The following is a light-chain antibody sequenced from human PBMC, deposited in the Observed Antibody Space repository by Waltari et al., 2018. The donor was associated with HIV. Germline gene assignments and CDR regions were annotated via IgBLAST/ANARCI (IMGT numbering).Light chain of an antibody. CDR2: AVN. J-gene: IGLJ3*02. CDR3: RSYSRTSTWV. Sequence: QSALTQPASVSGSPGQSITISCTGTTWDIGTYNHVSLYQQHPGKAPKLVIFAVNNRPAGISDRFSGSKSANVASLTISGLQAADEADYYCRSYSRTSTWVFGGGTRLTVL. V-gene: IGLV2-14*01. CDR1: TWDIGTYNH.